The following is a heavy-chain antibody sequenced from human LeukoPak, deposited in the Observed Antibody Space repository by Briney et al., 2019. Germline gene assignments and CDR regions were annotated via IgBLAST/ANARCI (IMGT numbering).Heavy chain of an antibody. Sequence: SVKVSCKASGGTFSSYAISWVRQAPGQGLEWIGGIIPIFGTANYAQKFQGRVTITADESTSTAYMELSSLRSEDTAVYYCARGGIAVAGNWFDPWGQGTLVTVSS. J-gene: IGHJ5*02. CDR3: ARGGIAVAGNWFDP. CDR2: IIPIFGTA. V-gene: IGHV1-69*13. CDR1: GGTFSSYA. D-gene: IGHD6-19*01.